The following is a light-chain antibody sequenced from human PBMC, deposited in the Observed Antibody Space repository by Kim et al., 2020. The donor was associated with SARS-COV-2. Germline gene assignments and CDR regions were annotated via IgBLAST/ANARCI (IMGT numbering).Light chain of an antibody. CDR3: SSYGGTNNFVM. J-gene: IGLJ3*02. Sequence: QSVLTQPPSASGSPGQSVAISCTGTSSDVGDYNYVSWYQQHPGNAPKLLIYEVSKRPSGVPDRFSGSRSGNTASLTVSGLQAEDEAHYFCSSYGGTNNFVMFGGGTQLTVL. CDR2: EVS. CDR1: SSDVGDYNY. V-gene: IGLV2-8*01.